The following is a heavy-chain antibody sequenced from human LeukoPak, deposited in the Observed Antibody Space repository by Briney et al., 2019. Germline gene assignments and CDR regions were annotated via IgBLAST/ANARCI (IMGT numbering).Heavy chain of an antibody. V-gene: IGHV1-69*05. CDR3: ARHYYGSGRLGYWFDP. D-gene: IGHD3-10*01. CDR2: IIPIFGTA. J-gene: IGHJ5*02. Sequence: ASVKVSCKXSGGTFSSYAISWVRQAPGQGLEWMGGIIPIFGTANYAQKFQGRVTITTDESTSTAYMELSSLRSEDTAVYYCARHYYGSGRLGYWFDPWGQGTLVTVSS. CDR1: GGTFSSYA.